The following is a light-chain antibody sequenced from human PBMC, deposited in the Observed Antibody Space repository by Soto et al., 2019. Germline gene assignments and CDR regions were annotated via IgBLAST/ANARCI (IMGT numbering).Light chain of an antibody. V-gene: IGKV1-27*01. CDR2: AAS. CDR3: PQYDSAPT. Sequence: DIQMTQSPSSLSASGGGRVTSGCRPSQGISNSLAWYQQKPGKVPMLLIHAASTLQSGVSSRFSGSRSGTHFTLPLSRLQPEAVATYYCPQYDSAPTFGPGTKVDI. CDR1: QGISNS. J-gene: IGKJ1*01.